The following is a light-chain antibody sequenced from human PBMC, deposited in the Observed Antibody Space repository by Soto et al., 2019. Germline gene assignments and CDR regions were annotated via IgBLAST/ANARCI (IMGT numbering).Light chain of an antibody. CDR3: TSYSSSSTYV. V-gene: IGLV2-14*01. CDR2: QVT. J-gene: IGLJ1*01. CDR1: SSDIGGYYY. Sequence: QSALTQPASVSGSPGQSITISCTGTSSDIGGYYYVSWYQHHPGKAPKLLIYQVTNRPSRVSNRFSGSKSGNTASLTISGLQADDEADYYCTSYSSSSTYVFGTGTKVTVL.